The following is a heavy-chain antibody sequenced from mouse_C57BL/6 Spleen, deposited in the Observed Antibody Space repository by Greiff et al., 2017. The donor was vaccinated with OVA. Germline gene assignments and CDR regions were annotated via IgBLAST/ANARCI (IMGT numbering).Heavy chain of an antibody. CDR1: GYTFTDYY. J-gene: IGHJ3*01. V-gene: IGHV1-26*01. CDR3: ARGDRFAY. Sequence: VQLQQSGPELVKPGASVKISCKASGYTFTDYYMNWVKQSHGKSLEWIGDINPNNGGTSYNQKFKGKATLTVVKSSSTAYMELRSLTSEDSAVYYCARGDRFAYWGQGTLVTVSA. CDR2: INPNNGGT.